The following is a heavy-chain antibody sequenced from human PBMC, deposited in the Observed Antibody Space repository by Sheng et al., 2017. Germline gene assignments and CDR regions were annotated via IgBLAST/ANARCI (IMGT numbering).Heavy chain of an antibody. CDR3: ARAGDYCSGTHYDS. CDR1: GFTFSSYW. D-gene: IGHD3-10*01. Sequence: EVQLVESGGDLVQPGGSLRLSCAASGFTFSSYWMHWVRQAPGKGLVWVTRINPEGSATSHADSVKGRFTISRDNAKNTLYLQMNSLKAEDTAVYFCARAGDYCSGTHYDSWGQGTLVTVSS. V-gene: IGHV3-74*01. J-gene: IGHJ5*01. CDR2: INPEGSAT.